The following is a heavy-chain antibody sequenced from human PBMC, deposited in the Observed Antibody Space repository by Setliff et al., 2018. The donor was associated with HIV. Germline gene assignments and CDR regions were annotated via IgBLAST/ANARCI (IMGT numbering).Heavy chain of an antibody. D-gene: IGHD3-3*01. Sequence: GASVKVSCKTSGYTFTASYLHWVRQAPGQGLQWMGWMHPNSGATKYAQKFRDRVTLTGDTSISTASMELSSLKSDDTAMYYCATSTSRLFWNGFYQGGFVSRNSHSFENWGQGTLVTVSS. CDR3: ATSTSRLFWNGFYQGGFVSRNSHSFEN. CDR2: MHPNSGAT. CDR1: GYTFTASY. J-gene: IGHJ4*02. V-gene: IGHV1-2*02.